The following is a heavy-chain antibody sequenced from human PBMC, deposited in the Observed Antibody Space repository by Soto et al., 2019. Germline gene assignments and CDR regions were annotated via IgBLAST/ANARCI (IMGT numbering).Heavy chain of an antibody. CDR3: ARVNVLRFLEWPYYGMDV. CDR2: INHSGST. Sequence: PSETLSLTCAVYGGSFSGYNWSWILQPPGKGLEWIGEINHSGSTNYNPSLKSRVTIAVDTSKNQFSLKLSSVTAADTAVYYCARVNVLRFLEWPYYGMDVWGQGTTVTVSS. J-gene: IGHJ6*02. V-gene: IGHV4-34*01. D-gene: IGHD3-3*01. CDR1: GGSFSGYN.